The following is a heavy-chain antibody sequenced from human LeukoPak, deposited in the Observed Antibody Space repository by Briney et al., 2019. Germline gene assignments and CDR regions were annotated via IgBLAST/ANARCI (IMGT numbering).Heavy chain of an antibody. V-gene: IGHV1-69*13. J-gene: IGHJ4*02. CDR2: IIPIFGTA. CDR1: GGTFSSYA. D-gene: IGHD1-26*01. Sequence: ASVKVSCKASGGTFSSYAISWVRQAPGQGLEWMGGIIPIFGTANYAQKFQGRVTITADESTSTAYMELSSLRSEDTAVYYCASGPPYSGSTGYWGQGTLVTVSS. CDR3: ASGPPYSGSTGY.